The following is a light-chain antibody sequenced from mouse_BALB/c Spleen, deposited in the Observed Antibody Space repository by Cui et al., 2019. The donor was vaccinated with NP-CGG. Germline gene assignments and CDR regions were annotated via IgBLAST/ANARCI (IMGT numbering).Light chain of an antibody. CDR2: GTN. Sequence: AVLTQEFALNTSPGETVTLTCRSSTGAVTTSNYANWVQEKPDHLFTGLIGGTNNRAPGVPARFSGSLIGDKAALTITGAQTEDEAIYFCALWYSNHWVFGGGTKLTVL. CDR1: TGAVTTSNY. V-gene: IGLV1*01. CDR3: ALWYSNHWV. J-gene: IGLJ1*01.